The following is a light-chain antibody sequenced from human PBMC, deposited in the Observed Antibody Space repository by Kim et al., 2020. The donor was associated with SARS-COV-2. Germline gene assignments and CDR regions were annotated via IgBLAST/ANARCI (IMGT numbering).Light chain of an antibody. Sequence: GQKITICCAGSSSNIGSNYIYWYQQFPGTAPKLLIYRNTLRPSGVPDRFYGSKSGTSASLAISGLRSEDEATYYCEVWDDSLSGVVFGGGTQLTVL. V-gene: IGLV1-47*01. J-gene: IGLJ2*01. CDR1: SSNIGSNY. CDR3: EVWDDSLSGVV. CDR2: RNT.